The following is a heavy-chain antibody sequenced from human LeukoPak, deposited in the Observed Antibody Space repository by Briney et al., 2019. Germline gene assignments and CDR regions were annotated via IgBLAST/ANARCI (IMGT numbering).Heavy chain of an antibody. CDR1: KFAFSSYA. J-gene: IGHJ3*02. V-gene: IGHV3-23*01. CDR3: GKNRYSGSLSPFDI. Sequence: PXXSLRLSCAASKFAFSSYAMSWVRQAPGKGLEWVSAISGGGGNTYYADSVKGRFTISRDNSKNTLYLQMNSLRAEDTAVYYCGKNRYSGSLSPFDIWGQGTMVTVSS. D-gene: IGHD1-26*01. CDR2: ISGGGGNT.